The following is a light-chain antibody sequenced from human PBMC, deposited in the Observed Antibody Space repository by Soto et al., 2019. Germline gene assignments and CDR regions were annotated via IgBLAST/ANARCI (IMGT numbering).Light chain of an antibody. CDR1: QSISSY. Sequence: DIQMTQSPSSLSASVGDRVTITCRASQSISSYLNWYQQKPGKAPKLLIYKASSLESAVPSRFSGSASGTEFTLTINSLQPDDFATYFCQQYSSYPETFGQGTKVDIK. J-gene: IGKJ1*01. CDR2: KAS. V-gene: IGKV1-5*03. CDR3: QQYSSYPET.